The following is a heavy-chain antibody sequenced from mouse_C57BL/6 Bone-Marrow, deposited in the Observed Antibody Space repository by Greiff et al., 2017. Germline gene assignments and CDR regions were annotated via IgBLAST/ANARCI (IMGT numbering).Heavy chain of an antibody. J-gene: IGHJ4*01. CDR2: IYPGDGDT. D-gene: IGHD3-2*02. Sequence: VMLQQSGAELVQPGASVKISCKASGYAFSSYWLNWVKQRPGKGLEWIGQIYPGDGDTNYNGKFKGKATLTADQSSSTAYMQLSSLTAEDSAVYVCAISGDSLYAMDYWGQGTSVTVSS. V-gene: IGHV1-80*01. CDR1: GYAFSSYW. CDR3: AISGDSLYAMDY.